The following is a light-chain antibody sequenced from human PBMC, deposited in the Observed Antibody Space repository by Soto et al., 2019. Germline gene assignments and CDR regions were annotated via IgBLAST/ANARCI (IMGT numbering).Light chain of an antibody. Sequence: QSVLTQPASVSGSPGQSITISCTGTSNDVGGYNYVSWYQQHPDTAPKLIIYDVRYRPSGVSNRFSGSKSGNTASLTISGRLDADEADDYCSASNSSSTPYVFGSGTKLTVL. J-gene: IGLJ1*01. V-gene: IGLV2-14*03. CDR2: DVR. CDR3: SASNSSSTPYV. CDR1: SNDVGGYNY.